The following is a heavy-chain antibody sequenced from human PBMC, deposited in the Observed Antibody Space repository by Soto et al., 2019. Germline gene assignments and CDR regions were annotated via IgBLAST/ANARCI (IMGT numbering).Heavy chain of an antibody. V-gene: IGHV4-59*09. D-gene: IGHD3-22*01. Sequence: SYSGNINNNPSLKSRVTISVDTSKNQFSLKLSSVTAADTAVYYCARGGYYDSSLDYYYYYGMDVWGQGTTVTVSS. CDR3: ARGGYYDSSLDYYYYYGMDV. CDR2: SYSGNI. J-gene: IGHJ6*02.